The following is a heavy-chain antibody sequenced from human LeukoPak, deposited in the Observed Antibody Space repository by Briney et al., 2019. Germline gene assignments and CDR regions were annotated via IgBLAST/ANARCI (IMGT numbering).Heavy chain of an antibody. D-gene: IGHD3-10*01. CDR2: IYPGDSDT. J-gene: IGHJ3*02. V-gene: IGHV5-51*01. CDR1: GYSFTSYW. Sequence: GEPLKISCKGSGYSFTSYWIAWVRQIPGKGLGWMGIIYPGDSDTRYSPSFQGQVTISTDKSISTAYLQWSSLKASDTAMYYCASGSQYSSGSSPVDAFDIWGQGTTVTVSS. CDR3: ASGSQYSSGSSPVDAFDI.